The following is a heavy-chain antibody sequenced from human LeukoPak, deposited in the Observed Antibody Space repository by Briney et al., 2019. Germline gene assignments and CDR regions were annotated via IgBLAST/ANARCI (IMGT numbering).Heavy chain of an antibody. Sequence: PSHTQSLPRAVSGGSITTTDFDWASIRQPPGQGFGWIATISSSEKAYYYPSLMSRVTISVDTSKNQCSLDVTSVTAADTGLFYCARFKGGTGFDYWGRGILVTVS. CDR3: ARFKGGTGFDY. V-gene: IGHV4-39*01. CDR1: GGSITTTDFD. D-gene: IGHD1-26*01. J-gene: IGHJ4*02. CDR2: ISSSEKA.